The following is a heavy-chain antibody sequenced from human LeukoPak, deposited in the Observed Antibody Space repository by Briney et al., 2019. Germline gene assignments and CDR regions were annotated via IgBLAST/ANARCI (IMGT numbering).Heavy chain of an antibody. D-gene: IGHD3-3*01. Sequence: GGSLKLSCAASGFTFSGPAIHWVRQASGKGLEWVGRIRDKANSYATAYIASVKGRFTISRDDSKNTAYLQMSSLKTEDTAVYYCTTPTYYDFWSGYENWGQGTLVTVSS. CDR1: GFTFSGPA. V-gene: IGHV3-73*01. J-gene: IGHJ4*02. CDR2: IRDKANSYAT. CDR3: TTPTYYDFWSGYEN.